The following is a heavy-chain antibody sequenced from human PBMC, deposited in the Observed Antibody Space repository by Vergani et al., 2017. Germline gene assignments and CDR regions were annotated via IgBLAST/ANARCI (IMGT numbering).Heavy chain of an antibody. CDR3: AKDRYRIAAAGYDY. CDR1: GFTFSSYA. Sequence: VQLVESGGGLVQPGGSLRLSCAASGFTFSSYAMHWVRQAPGKGLEWVAVISYDGSNKYYADSVKGRFTISRDNSKNTLYLQMNSLRAEDTAVYYCAKDRYRIAAAGYDYWGQGTLVTVSS. CDR2: ISYDGSNK. V-gene: IGHV3-30-3*01. D-gene: IGHD6-13*01. J-gene: IGHJ4*02.